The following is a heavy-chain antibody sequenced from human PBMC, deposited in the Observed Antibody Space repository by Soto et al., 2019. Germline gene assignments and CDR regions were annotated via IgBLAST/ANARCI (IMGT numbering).Heavy chain of an antibody. CDR3: ARDHGYYITMVRGELWFDP. J-gene: IGHJ5*02. V-gene: IGHV6-1*01. Sequence: PSQTLSLTCAISGDSVSSNSAAWNWIRQSPSRGLEWLGRTYYRSKWYNDYAVSVKSRITINPDTSKNQFSLQLNSVTPEDTAVYYCARDHGYYITMVRGELWFDPWGQGTLVTVSS. D-gene: IGHD3-10*01. CDR1: GDSVSSNSAA. CDR2: TYYRSKWYN.